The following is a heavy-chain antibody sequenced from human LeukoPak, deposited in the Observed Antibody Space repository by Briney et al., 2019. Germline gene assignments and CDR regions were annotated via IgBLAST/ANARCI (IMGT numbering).Heavy chain of an antibody. CDR1: GFTFSSYS. CDR3: AKENMQGYYYYYMDV. Sequence: PGGSLRLSCAASGFTFSSYSMNWVRQAPGKGLEWVSSISSSSSYIYYADSVKGRFTISRDNAKNSLYLQMNSLRAEDTAVYYCAKENMQGYYYYYMDVWGKGTTVTVSS. J-gene: IGHJ6*03. V-gene: IGHV3-21*01. CDR2: ISSSSSYI.